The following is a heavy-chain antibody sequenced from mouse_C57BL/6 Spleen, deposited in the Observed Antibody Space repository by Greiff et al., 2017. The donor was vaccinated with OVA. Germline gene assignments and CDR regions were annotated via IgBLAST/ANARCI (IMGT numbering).Heavy chain of an antibody. Sequence: QVHVKQPGAELVKPGASVKVSCKASGYTFTSYWMHWVKQRPGQGLEWIGRIHPSDSDTNYNQKFKGKATLTVDKSSSTAYMQLSSLTSEDSAVYYCAIDYYGSSYPYAMDYWGQGTSVTVSS. CDR1: GYTFTSYW. CDR2: IHPSDSDT. V-gene: IGHV1-74*01. D-gene: IGHD1-1*01. CDR3: AIDYYGSSYPYAMDY. J-gene: IGHJ4*01.